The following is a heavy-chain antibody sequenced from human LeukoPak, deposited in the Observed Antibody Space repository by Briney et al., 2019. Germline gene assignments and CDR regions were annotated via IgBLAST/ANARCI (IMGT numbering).Heavy chain of an antibody. Sequence: ASVKVSCKASGYTFTGYHMHWVRQAPGQGLEWMGWINPNSGGTNYAQKFQGRVTMTRDTSISTAYMELSRLRSDDTAVYYCARVRGQDGWFDPWGQGTLVTVSS. V-gene: IGHV1-2*02. D-gene: IGHD5-24*01. CDR2: INPNSGGT. CDR1: GYTFTGYH. J-gene: IGHJ5*02. CDR3: ARVRGQDGWFDP.